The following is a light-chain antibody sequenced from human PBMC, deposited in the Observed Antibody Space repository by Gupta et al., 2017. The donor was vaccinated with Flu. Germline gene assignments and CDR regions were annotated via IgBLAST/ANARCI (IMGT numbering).Light chain of an antibody. CDR1: TLSTQY. CDR2: KDT. CDR3: QSADNSGTYVV. J-gene: IGLJ3*02. V-gene: IGLV3-25*03. Sequence: SYELPQPHSVSVSPGQTPTIACSGDTLSTQYTYWYQQKPGQAPVLVIFKDTERPSGIPERFSGSNSGTAVTLTISGVQAEDEAAYYCQSADNSGTYVVFGGGTKLTV.